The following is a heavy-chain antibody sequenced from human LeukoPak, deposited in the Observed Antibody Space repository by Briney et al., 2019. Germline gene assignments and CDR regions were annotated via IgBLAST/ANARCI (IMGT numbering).Heavy chain of an antibody. J-gene: IGHJ4*02. D-gene: IGHD2-2*01. CDR3: ARQMPLGEFDY. V-gene: IGHV1-3*01. Sequence: ASVKVSWTASGYTFTTYAMHWVRQAPGQRLEWMGWISGGNGNTRYSQKFQGRVTFTRDTSASTAYMELSSLRSEDTAVYYCARQMPLGEFDYWGQGTLVTVSS. CDR1: GYTFTTYA. CDR2: ISGGNGNT.